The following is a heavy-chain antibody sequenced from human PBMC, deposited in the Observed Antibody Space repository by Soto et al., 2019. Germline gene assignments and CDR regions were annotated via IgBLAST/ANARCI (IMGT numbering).Heavy chain of an antibody. J-gene: IGHJ6*02. CDR3: AMLVARGVRPSLEV. CDR1: GGSFGGDY. D-gene: IGHD3-10*01. CDR2: INHSGST. V-gene: IGHV4-34*01. Sequence: SGSLAHPCSVSGGSFGGDYWSWIGQPPGKGLEWIGEINHSGSTNYNPSLKSRVTISVDTSKNQFSLKLSSVTAAATAVYYCAMLVARGVRPSLEVCGQETTGT.